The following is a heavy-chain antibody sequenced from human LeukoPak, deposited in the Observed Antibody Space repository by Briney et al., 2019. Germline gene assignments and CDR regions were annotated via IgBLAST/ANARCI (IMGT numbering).Heavy chain of an antibody. CDR1: GGTFSGYA. V-gene: IGHV1-69*04. D-gene: IGHD3/OR15-3a*01. CDR2: IIPIFGIA. CDR3: ARLSYLLDPLTPQSYYYYGMDV. Sequence: SVKVSCKASGGTFSGYAISWVRQAPGQGLEWMGRIIPIFGIANYAQEFQGRVTITADKSTSTAYMELSSLRSEDTAVYYCARLSYLLDPLTPQSYYYYGMDVWGQGTTVTVSS. J-gene: IGHJ6*02.